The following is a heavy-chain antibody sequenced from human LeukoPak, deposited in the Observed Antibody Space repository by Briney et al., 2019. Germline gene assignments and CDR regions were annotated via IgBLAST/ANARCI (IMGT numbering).Heavy chain of an antibody. V-gene: IGHV3-48*01. CDR3: ARDHYGEYFFDF. D-gene: IGHD4-17*01. Sequence: PGDSLRLSCVASGFTLSSYSVNWVRQAPGKGLEWVSHISSASGTVYYAESVKGRFTISRDTANNSLYLQMNDLSAEDTAVYYCARDHYGEYFFDFWGQGTLVTVSS. CDR2: ISSASGTV. CDR1: GFTLSSYS. J-gene: IGHJ4*02.